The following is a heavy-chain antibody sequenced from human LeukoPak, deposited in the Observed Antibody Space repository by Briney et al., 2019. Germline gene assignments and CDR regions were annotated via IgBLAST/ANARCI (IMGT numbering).Heavy chain of an antibody. CDR1: GYTFTGYY. CDR3: ARDGSSPPGVVDY. J-gene: IGHJ4*02. V-gene: IGHV1-2*02. D-gene: IGHD6-6*01. CDR2: INPNSGGT. Sequence: ASVKVSCKASGYTFTGYYMHWVRQAPGHGLEWMGWINPNSGGTNYAQKFQGRVTTTRDTSISTAYMELSRLRSDDTAVYYCARDGSSPPGVVDYWGQGTLVTVSS.